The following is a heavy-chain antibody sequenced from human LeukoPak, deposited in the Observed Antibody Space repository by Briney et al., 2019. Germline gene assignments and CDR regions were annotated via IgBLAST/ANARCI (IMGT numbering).Heavy chain of an antibody. CDR2: IYISGST. CDR3: ARTYSSSWYLGALSAFDP. D-gene: IGHD6-13*01. V-gene: IGHV4-38-2*02. CDR1: GYSISSGYY. J-gene: IGHJ5*02. Sequence: SETLSLTCTVSGYSISSGYYWGWIRQPPGKGLEWIGSIYISGSTYYNPSLKSRVTISVDTSKNQFSLKLSSVTAADTAVYYCARTYSSSWYLGALSAFDPWGQGTLVTVSS.